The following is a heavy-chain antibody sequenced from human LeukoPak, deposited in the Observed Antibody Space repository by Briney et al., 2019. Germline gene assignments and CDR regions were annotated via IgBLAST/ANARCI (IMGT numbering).Heavy chain of an antibody. CDR2: INHSGST. CDR1: GGSFSGYY. CDR3: ARSGQQQLRATFDP. V-gene: IGHV4-34*01. D-gene: IGHD6-13*01. J-gene: IGHJ5*02. Sequence: NPSETLSLTCAVYGGSFSGYYWSWIRQPPGKGLEWIGEINHSGSTNYNPSLKSRVTISVDTSKNQFSLKLSSVTAADTAVYYCARSGQQQLRATFDPWGQGTLVTVSS.